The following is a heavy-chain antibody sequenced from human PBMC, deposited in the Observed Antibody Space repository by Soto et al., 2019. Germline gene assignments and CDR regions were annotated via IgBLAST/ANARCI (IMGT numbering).Heavy chain of an antibody. D-gene: IGHD2-15*01. CDR2: IYPSDSDI. J-gene: IGHJ4*02. CDR1: GYTFTSYW. V-gene: IGHV5-51*01. CDR3: VRSGTSSGRFSDY. Sequence: RKISCKGSGYTFTSYWIGWVRQMPGEGLEWMGVIYPSDSDIRYSPSFQGKVTISADKSITTAYLQWSSLKAADTAMYYCVRSGTSSGRFSDYWGQGTLVTVSS.